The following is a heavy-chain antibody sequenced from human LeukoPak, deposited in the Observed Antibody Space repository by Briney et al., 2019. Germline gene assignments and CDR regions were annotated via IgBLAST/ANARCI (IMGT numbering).Heavy chain of an antibody. Sequence: GGSLRLSCAASGFTFSSYGMHWVRQAPGKGLEWVAFIRYDGSNKYYADSVKGRVTISRDDSKNTLYLQMNSLRTEDTAVYYCTRGLSPYYYYYMDVWGKGTTVTVSS. CDR1: GFTFSSYG. CDR2: IRYDGSNK. V-gene: IGHV3-30*02. CDR3: TRGLSPYYYYYMDV. J-gene: IGHJ6*03.